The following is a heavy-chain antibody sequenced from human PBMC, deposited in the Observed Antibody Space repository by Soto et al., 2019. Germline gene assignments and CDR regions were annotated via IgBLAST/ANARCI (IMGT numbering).Heavy chain of an antibody. CDR3: AKVPFLEWLWTNYFDY. CDR2: ISGSGGST. J-gene: IGHJ4*02. CDR1: GFTFSSYA. V-gene: IGHV3-23*01. D-gene: IGHD3-3*01. Sequence: EVQLLESGGGLVQPEGSLRLSCAASGFTFSSYAMSWVRQAPGKGLEWVSAISGSGGSTYYADSVKGRFTISRDNSKNTLYLQMNSLRAEDTAVYYCAKVPFLEWLWTNYFDYWGQGTLVTVSS.